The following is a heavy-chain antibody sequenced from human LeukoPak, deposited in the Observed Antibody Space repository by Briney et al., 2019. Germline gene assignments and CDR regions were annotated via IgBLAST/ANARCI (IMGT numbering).Heavy chain of an antibody. CDR2: INHSGST. V-gene: IGHV4-34*01. CDR1: GGSFSGYY. Sequence: SETLSLTCAVYGGSFSGYYWSWIRQPPRKGLEWIGEINHSGSTNYNPSLKSRVTISVDTSKNQFSLKLSSVTAADTAIYYCARAVIVVAAATQRNWFDPWGQGTLVTVSS. D-gene: IGHD2-15*01. J-gene: IGHJ5*02. CDR3: ARAVIVVAAATQRNWFDP.